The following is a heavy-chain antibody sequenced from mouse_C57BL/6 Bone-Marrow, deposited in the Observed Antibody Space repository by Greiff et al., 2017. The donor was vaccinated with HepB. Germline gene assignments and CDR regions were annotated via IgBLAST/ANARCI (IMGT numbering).Heavy chain of an antibody. Sequence: QVQLQQSGAELARPGASVKLSCKASGYTFTSYGISWVKQRTGQGLEWIGEIYPRSGNTYYNEKFKGKATLTADKSSSTAYMELRSLTSEDSAVYFCASPITTVVARAYWGQGTLVTVSA. CDR3: ASPITTVVARAY. V-gene: IGHV1-81*01. J-gene: IGHJ3*01. CDR1: GYTFTSYG. CDR2: IYPRSGNT. D-gene: IGHD1-1*01.